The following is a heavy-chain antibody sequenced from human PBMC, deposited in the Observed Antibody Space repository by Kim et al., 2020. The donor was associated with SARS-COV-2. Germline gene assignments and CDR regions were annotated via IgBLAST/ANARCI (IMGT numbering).Heavy chain of an antibody. J-gene: IGHJ4*02. CDR3: ARDYGARLDY. V-gene: IGHV4-4*07. Sequence: STTYNPSLKSRVTMSLATSKTQFSLNLNSVTAADTAVYYCARDYGARLDYWGQGTLVTVSS. D-gene: IGHD3-10*01. CDR2: ST.